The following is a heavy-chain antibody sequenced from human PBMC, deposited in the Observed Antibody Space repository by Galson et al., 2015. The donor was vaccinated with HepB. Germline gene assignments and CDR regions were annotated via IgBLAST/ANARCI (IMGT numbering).Heavy chain of an antibody. V-gene: IGHV3-66*01. Sequence: LSCAASGFIVSSTSMSWVRQAPGKGLEWVSLIYSGGSTYYADSVKGRFTISRDNSKNTLYLQMNSLRAEDTAVYYCARGPYSSNWYRSFDFWGQGSLVTVSS. CDR2: IYSGGST. D-gene: IGHD6-13*01. CDR1: GFIVSSTS. CDR3: ARGPYSSNWYRSFDF. J-gene: IGHJ4*02.